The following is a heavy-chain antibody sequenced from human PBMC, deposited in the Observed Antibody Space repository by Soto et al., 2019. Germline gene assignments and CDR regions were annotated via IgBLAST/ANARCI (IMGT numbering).Heavy chain of an antibody. D-gene: IGHD3-22*01. J-gene: IGHJ4*02. CDR1: GYTFTSHY. CDR3: ARAYYYDSSGNYGEAEPIEFDY. Sequence: GASVKVSCKASGYTFTSHYMHWVRQAPGQGLEWMGIINPSGGSTSYAQKFQGRVTMTRDTSTSTVYMELSSLRSEDTAVYYCARAYYYDSSGNYGEAEPIEFDYWGQGTLVTVSS. V-gene: IGHV1-46*01. CDR2: INPSGGST.